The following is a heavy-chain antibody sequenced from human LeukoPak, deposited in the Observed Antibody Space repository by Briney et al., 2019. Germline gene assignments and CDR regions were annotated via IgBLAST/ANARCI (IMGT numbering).Heavy chain of an antibody. J-gene: IGHJ4*02. CDR3: ARDGFSSGWYPDY. CDR2: ISAGNSNT. Sequence: EASVKVSCKASVYTFTNYAMHSVRQAPGQRLEWMGWISAGNSNTKYSQEFQGRVTITWDTSASTAYMEQSSLTSEDMAVYYCARDGFSSGWYPDYWGQGTLVTVSS. V-gene: IGHV1-3*03. D-gene: IGHD6-19*01. CDR1: VYTFTNYA.